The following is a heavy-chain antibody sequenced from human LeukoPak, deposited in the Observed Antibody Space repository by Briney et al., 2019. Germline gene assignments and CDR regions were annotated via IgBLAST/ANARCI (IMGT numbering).Heavy chain of an antibody. CDR3: VKDYGSGSYYNGWDY. D-gene: IGHD3-10*01. CDR1: GFTFNDYG. J-gene: IGHJ4*02. Sequence: GGSLRLSCAASGFTFNDYGMSWVRQAPGKGLEWVSGINWNGGSTGYADSVKGRFTISRDNAKNSLYLQMNSLRAEDTALHYCVKDYGSGSYYNGWDYWGQGTLVTVSS. CDR2: INWNGGST. V-gene: IGHV3-20*04.